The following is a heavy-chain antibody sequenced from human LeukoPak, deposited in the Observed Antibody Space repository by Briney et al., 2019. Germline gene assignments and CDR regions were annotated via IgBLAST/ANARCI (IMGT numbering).Heavy chain of an antibody. V-gene: IGHV3-15*01. CDR2: IKSKTDGGTT. J-gene: IGHJ4*02. D-gene: IGHD3-22*01. CDR1: GVTFRSYA. Sequence: PGGSLRLSCAASGVTFRSYAMSWVRQAPGKGLEWVGRIKSKTDGGTTDYAAPVKGRFTISRDDSKNTLYLQMNSLKTEDTAVYYCTTDRYYDSSGSNPPDYWGQGTLVTVSS. CDR3: TTDRYYDSSGSNPPDY.